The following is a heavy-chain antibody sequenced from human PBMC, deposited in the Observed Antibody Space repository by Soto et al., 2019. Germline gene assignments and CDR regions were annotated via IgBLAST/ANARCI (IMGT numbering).Heavy chain of an antibody. CDR1: GYTFTSYY. D-gene: IGHD2-2*01. Sequence: ASVKVSCKASGYTFTSYYVHWVRQAPGQGLEWMGIINPSGGSTSYAQKFQGRVTMTRDTSTSTVYMELSSLRSEDTAVYYCARKRINCSSTSCFGYGMDVWGQGTTVTVSS. J-gene: IGHJ6*02. CDR3: ARKRINCSSTSCFGYGMDV. V-gene: IGHV1-46*01. CDR2: INPSGGST.